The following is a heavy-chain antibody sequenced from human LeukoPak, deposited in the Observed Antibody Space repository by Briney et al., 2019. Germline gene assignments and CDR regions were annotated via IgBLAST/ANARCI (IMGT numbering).Heavy chain of an antibody. Sequence: ASVKVSCKASGYTFTSNGISWVRQAPGQGLEWMGWISAYNGNTNYAQKLQGRVTMTTDTSTSTAYMELRSLRSDDTAVYYCARDRLPGYSSSWSFDYWGQGTLVTVSS. CDR3: ARDRLPGYSSSWSFDY. CDR1: GYTFTSNG. V-gene: IGHV1-18*01. CDR2: ISAYNGNT. D-gene: IGHD6-13*01. J-gene: IGHJ4*02.